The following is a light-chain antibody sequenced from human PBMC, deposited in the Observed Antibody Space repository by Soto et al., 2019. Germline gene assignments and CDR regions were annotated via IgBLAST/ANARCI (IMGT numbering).Light chain of an antibody. Sequence: DIQMTQSPSTLSASVGDRVTITCRASQSISSWLAWYQQKPGKAPKLLIYKASSLESGVPSRFSGSGSATEFTLTISSLQPDDFATYYCQQYNSYPPTFGGGTKVEIK. CDR2: KAS. V-gene: IGKV1-5*03. CDR3: QQYNSYPPT. CDR1: QSISSW. J-gene: IGKJ4*01.